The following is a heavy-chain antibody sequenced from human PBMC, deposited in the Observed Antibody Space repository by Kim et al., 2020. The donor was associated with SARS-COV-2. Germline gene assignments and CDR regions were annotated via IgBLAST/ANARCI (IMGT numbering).Heavy chain of an antibody. CDR1: GGSISSGGYY. V-gene: IGHV4-31*03. Sequence: SETLSLTCTVSGGSISSGGYYWSWIRPHTGKGLEWIGYIYYRGSTYYNPSLKSRVTISVDTSKNQFSLKLSSVTAADTAVYYCARVARITIFGVVNSAFASWGQGTMVTVSS. CDR3: ARVARITIFGVVNSAFAS. D-gene: IGHD3-3*01. CDR2: IYYRGST. J-gene: IGHJ3*02.